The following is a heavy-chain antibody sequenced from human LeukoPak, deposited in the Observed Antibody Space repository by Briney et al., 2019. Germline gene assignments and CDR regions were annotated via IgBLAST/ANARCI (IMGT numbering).Heavy chain of an antibody. J-gene: IGHJ4*02. CDR2: ISAISNPI. D-gene: IGHD3-10*01. Sequence: GGSLRLSCAASGFSFSTYSMNWVRQAPGKGLEWVSYISAISNPIYYADSVKGRFTISRDNSKNTLYLQMNTLRAEDTAVYYCAHIYYHGSESYGDFWGQGTLVTVSS. V-gene: IGHV3-48*01. CDR3: AHIYYHGSESYGDF. CDR1: GFSFSTYS.